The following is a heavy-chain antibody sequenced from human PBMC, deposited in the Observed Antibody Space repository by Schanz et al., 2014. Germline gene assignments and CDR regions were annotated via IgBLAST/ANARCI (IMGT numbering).Heavy chain of an antibody. D-gene: IGHD3-10*01. Sequence: QVQLVESGGGVVQPGRSLRLSCAASGFTFSSYGMHWVRQAPGKGLEWVAVMWNDGIKTHYADSVKGRFTISRDNSKDTLYLQMSGLTPEDTAVYYCARGPIPIQGVPMDFWGQGTLVTVSS. CDR1: GFTFSSYG. CDR2: MWNDGIKT. V-gene: IGHV3-33*01. CDR3: ARGPIPIQGVPMDF. J-gene: IGHJ4*02.